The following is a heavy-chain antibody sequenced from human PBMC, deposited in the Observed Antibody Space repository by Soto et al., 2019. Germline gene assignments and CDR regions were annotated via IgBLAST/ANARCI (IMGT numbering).Heavy chain of an antibody. Sequence: SETLSLTCTVSGDSIISSSYYWGWIRQPPGKGLEWIGTIYYSGSTYYNPSLRSRVTISVDTSKNQFSLKLNTVTAVDTAVYYCARQSSPKYICSGATCSIYYWGRGTLDTGSS. CDR2: IYYSGST. V-gene: IGHV4-39*01. CDR3: ARQSSPKYICSGATCSIYY. J-gene: IGHJ4*01. CDR1: GDSIISSSYY. D-gene: IGHD2-15*01.